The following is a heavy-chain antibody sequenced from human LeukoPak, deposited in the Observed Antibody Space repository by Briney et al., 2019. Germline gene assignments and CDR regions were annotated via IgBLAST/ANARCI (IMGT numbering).Heavy chain of an antibody. J-gene: IGHJ4*02. CDR3: AKWARSSPEPQGFDY. CDR1: GGSISTYY. Sequence: ETLSLTCTVSGGSISTYYWSWVRQAPGKGLEWVSAISGSGGSTYYADSVKGRFTISRDNSKNTLYLQMNSLRAEDTAVYYCAKWARSSPEPQGFDYWGQGTLVTVSS. CDR2: ISGSGGST. V-gene: IGHV3-23*01.